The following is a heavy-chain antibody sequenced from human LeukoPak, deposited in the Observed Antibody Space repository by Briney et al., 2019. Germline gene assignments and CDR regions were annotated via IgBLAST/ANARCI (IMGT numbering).Heavy chain of an antibody. Sequence: SETLSLTCTVSGGSISSYYWSWIRQPPGKGLEWIGYIYYSGSTNYNPSLKSRVTISVDTSKNQFSLNLSSVTAADTAVYYCARPLLTGRNWIDPWGQGTLVTVSS. CDR3: ARPLLTGRNWIDP. V-gene: IGHV4-59*12. CDR2: IYYSGST. D-gene: IGHD3-10*01. CDR1: GGSISSYY. J-gene: IGHJ5*02.